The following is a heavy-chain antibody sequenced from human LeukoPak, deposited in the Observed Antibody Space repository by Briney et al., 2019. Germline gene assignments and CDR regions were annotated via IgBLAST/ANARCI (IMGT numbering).Heavy chain of an antibody. D-gene: IGHD5-12*01. V-gene: IGHV4-59*08. CDR1: GGSISSYY. J-gene: IGHJ5*02. CDR2: IYYSGST. Sequence: SETLSLTCTVSGGSISSYYWSWIRQPPGKGLEWIGYIYYSGSTNYNPSLKSRVTISVDTSKNQFSLELSSVTAADTAVYYCARLYSGYDYPRYNWFDPWGQGTLVTVSS. CDR3: ARLYSGYDYPRYNWFDP.